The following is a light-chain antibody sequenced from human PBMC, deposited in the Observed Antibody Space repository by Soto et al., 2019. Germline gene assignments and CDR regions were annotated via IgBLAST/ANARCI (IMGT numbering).Light chain of an antibody. V-gene: IGKV1-39*01. CDR3: QQSYSTPWT. Sequence: DIQMTQSPSSLSAYVGDRVTITCRASQSISSYLNWYQQKPVKAPKLLIYAASSLQSGVPSRFSGSGSGTDFTLTISSLQPEDFATYYCQQSYSTPWTFGQGTKVDIK. CDR2: AAS. J-gene: IGKJ1*01. CDR1: QSISSY.